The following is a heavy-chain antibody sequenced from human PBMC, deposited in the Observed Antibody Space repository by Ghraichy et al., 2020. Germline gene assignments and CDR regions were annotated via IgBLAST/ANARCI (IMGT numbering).Heavy chain of an antibody. CDR3: ARGGDRYYYGSGSYH. V-gene: IGHV1-18*04. CDR2: ISAYNGNT. CDR1: GYTFTSYG. Sequence: ASVKVSCKASGYTFTSYGISWVRQAPGQGLEWMGWISAYNGNTNYAQKLQGRVTMTTDTSTSTAYMELRSLRSDDTAVYYCARGGDRYYYGSGSYHWGQGTLVTVSS. J-gene: IGHJ4*02. D-gene: IGHD3-10*01.